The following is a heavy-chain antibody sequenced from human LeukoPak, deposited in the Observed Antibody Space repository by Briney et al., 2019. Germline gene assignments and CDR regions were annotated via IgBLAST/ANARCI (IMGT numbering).Heavy chain of an antibody. CDR2: ISYDGSNK. Sequence: GGSLRLSCAASGFTFSSYGMHWVRQAPGKGLEWVAVISYDGSNKYYADPVKGRFTISRDNSKNTLYLQMNSLRAEDTAVYYCAGGYSYGSYFDYWGQGTLVTVSS. CDR3: AGGYSYGSYFDY. CDR1: GFTFSSYG. J-gene: IGHJ4*02. D-gene: IGHD5-18*01. V-gene: IGHV3-30*03.